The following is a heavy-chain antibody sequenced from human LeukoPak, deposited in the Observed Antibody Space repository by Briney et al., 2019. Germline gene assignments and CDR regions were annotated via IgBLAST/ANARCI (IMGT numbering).Heavy chain of an antibody. V-gene: IGHV1-18*01. D-gene: IGHD3-22*01. CDR2: ISAYNGNT. Sequence: ASVKVSCKASGYTFTSYGISWVRQAPGQGLEWMGWISAYNGNTNYAQKLQGRVTMTTDTSTSTAYMELRSLRSDGTAVYYCAREDYYDSSGYYYDAYWGQGTLVTVSS. J-gene: IGHJ4*02. CDR1: GYTFTSYG. CDR3: AREDYYDSSGYYYDAY.